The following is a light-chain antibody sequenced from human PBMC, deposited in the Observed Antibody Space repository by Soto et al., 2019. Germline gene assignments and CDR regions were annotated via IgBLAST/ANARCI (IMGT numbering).Light chain of an antibody. CDR2: GTS. V-gene: IGKV3-15*01. J-gene: IGKJ2*01. CDR3: QQYYNWPYT. CDR1: QSVTSN. Sequence: EIVMTQSPATLSVSPGEGATLSCRASQSVTSNLAWYQQQPGQAPRLLIYGTSTRATGIPARLSGSGSGTEFTLTINSLQSEDFAVYYCQQYYNWPYTFGQGTKLEIK.